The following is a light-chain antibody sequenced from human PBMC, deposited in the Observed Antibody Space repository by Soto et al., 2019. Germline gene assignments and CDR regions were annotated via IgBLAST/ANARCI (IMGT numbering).Light chain of an antibody. CDR3: SSYAGNNLLV. CDR2: EVN. V-gene: IGLV2-8*01. Sequence: QSALTQPPSASGSPRQSVTISYTGTSSDVGGHNYVSWYQQHPGKAPRLMIYEVNKRPSGVPYRFSGSKSGNTASLTVSGLQADDEAVYYCSSYAGNNLLVFGGGTKVTVL. CDR1: SSDVGGHNY. J-gene: IGLJ2*01.